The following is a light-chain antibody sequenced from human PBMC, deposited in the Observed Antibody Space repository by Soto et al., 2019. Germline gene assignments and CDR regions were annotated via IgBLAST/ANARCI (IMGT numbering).Light chain of an antibody. Sequence: IQLTQSPSSLSASVGDRVTITCRASQDISSLLAWYQQKPGKAPKLLIYAASDLETGVPSRFSGSGSGTGFTFTISSLQPEDFATYYCQQYESLPLTFGQGTRLEIK. CDR3: QQYESLPLT. J-gene: IGKJ5*01. V-gene: IGKV1-33*01. CDR1: QDISSL. CDR2: AAS.